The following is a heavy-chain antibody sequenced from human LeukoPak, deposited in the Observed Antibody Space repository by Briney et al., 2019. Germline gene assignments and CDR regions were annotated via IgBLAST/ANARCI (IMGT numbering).Heavy chain of an antibody. Sequence: PGGSLRHSCAASGFAFNTYSINWVCQAPRRGREGVSFIFSSSTNIYYTNSVKGRFTISRDNARNSLYLQMDNLRAEDTGVYYCARDFYDGFALDYWGQGTLVTVSS. J-gene: IGHJ4*02. CDR3: ARDFYDGFALDY. V-gene: IGHV3-21*03. CDR1: GFAFNTYS. CDR2: IFSSSTNI. D-gene: IGHD2/OR15-2a*01.